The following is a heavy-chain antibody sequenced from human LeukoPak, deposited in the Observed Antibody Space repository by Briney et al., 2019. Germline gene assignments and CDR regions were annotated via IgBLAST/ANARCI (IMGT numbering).Heavy chain of an antibody. CDR2: FDPEDGET. J-gene: IGHJ4*02. V-gene: IGHV1-24*01. CDR3: ATDPPSTVVTPVGY. CDR1: GGTFSSYA. Sequence: ASVKVSCKASGGTFSSYAISWVRQAPGKGLEWMGGFDPEDGETIYAQKFQGRVTMTEDTSTDTAYMELSSLRSEDTAVYYCATDPPSTVVTPVGYWGQGTLVTVSS. D-gene: IGHD4-23*01.